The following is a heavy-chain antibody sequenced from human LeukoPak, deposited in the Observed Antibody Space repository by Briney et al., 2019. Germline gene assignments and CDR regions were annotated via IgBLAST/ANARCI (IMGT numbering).Heavy chain of an antibody. Sequence: SVKVSCKASGGTFSSYAISWVRQAPGQGLEWMGRIIPIFGTANCAQKFQGRVTITTDESTSTAYMELSSLRSEDTAVYYCARDTLTVEAVTYFDYWGQGTLVTVSS. D-gene: IGHD2-15*01. J-gene: IGHJ4*02. CDR3: ARDTLTVEAVTYFDY. CDR2: IIPIFGTA. V-gene: IGHV1-69*05. CDR1: GGTFSSYA.